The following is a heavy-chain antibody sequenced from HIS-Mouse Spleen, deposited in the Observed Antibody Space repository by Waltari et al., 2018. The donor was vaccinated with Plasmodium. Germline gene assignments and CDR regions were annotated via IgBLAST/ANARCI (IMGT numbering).Heavy chain of an antibody. J-gene: IGHJ4*02. CDR2: ISYDGSNK. Sequence: AASGFTFSSYGMHWVRQAPGKGLEWVAVISYDGSNKYYADSVKGRFTNSSDNSKITLYLQMNSLRAEDTAVYYCAKAQGVINFDYWGQGTLVTVSS. V-gene: IGHV3-30*18. D-gene: IGHD3-16*01. CDR3: AKAQGVINFDY. CDR1: GFTFSSYG.